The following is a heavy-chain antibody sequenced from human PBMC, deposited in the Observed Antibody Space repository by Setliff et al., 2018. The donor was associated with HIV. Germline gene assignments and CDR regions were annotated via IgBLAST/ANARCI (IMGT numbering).Heavy chain of an antibody. D-gene: IGHD3-16*01. Sequence: ASVKVSCKASGNTFISYGISWVRQAPGQGLEWMGWISPYNGNTKYSKKFQGRVTVTTDKSTSTAYMELRSLRFDDTAVYYCARVVQGFASERFTLKNWLDPWGQGTLVTVSS. V-gene: IGHV1-18*01. CDR3: ARVVQGFASERFTLKNWLDP. CDR2: ISPYNGNT. J-gene: IGHJ5*02. CDR1: GNTFISYG.